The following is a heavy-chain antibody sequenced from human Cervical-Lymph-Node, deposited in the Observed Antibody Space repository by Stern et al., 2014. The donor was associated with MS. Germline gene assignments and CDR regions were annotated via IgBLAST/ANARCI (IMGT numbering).Heavy chain of an antibody. J-gene: IGHJ3*02. D-gene: IGHD6-19*01. CDR3: ARDSEQWLVQGAFDI. V-gene: IGHV1-18*01. Sequence: VQLVESGAEMKKPGASVKVSCKASGYTFTNYGVTWVRQAPGQGLEWLGWISGYNGDTEYARNLQGRVTMTTDTSTSTAYLELRSLRSDDTAVYYCARDSEQWLVQGAFDIWGQGTMVNVSS. CDR2: ISGYNGDT. CDR1: GYTFTNYG.